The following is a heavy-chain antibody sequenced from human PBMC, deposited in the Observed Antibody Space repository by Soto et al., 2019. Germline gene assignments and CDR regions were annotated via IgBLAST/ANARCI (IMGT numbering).Heavy chain of an antibody. CDR2: ISSDGRET. D-gene: IGHD5-12*01. V-gene: IGHV3-7*01. CDR3: AKSLAAPLANYYGMDV. Sequence: PGGSLRLSCAASGFTFSDFWMNWVRQAPEKGLEWVAYISSDGRETNHVASVKGRFTISRDNAKNSLYLQMNSLRAEDTAVYYCAKSLAAPLANYYGMDVWGQGTTVTVSS. J-gene: IGHJ6*02. CDR1: GFTFSDFW.